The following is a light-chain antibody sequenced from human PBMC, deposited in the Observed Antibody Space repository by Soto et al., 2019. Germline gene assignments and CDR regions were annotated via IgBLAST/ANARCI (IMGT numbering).Light chain of an antibody. CDR2: DVS. CDR3: SSYTSSSIPSYV. CDR1: SSDVGGYNY. Sequence: QSVLTQPASVSGSPGQTITISCTGTSSDVGGYNYVSWYQQHPGKAPKLMIYDVSNRPSGVSNRFSGSKSGNTASLTISGLQAEDEADYYCSSYTSSSIPSYVFVTGTKVSVL. V-gene: IGLV2-14*01. J-gene: IGLJ1*01.